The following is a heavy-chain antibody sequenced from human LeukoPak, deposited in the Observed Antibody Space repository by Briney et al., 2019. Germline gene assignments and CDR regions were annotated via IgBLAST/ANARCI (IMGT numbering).Heavy chain of an antibody. CDR1: GFTFHDSA. D-gene: IGHD3-3*01. CDR3: ARDLSGNYDFWSGYYFDY. CDR2: ISGDGYST. V-gene: IGHV3-43*02. J-gene: IGHJ4*02. Sequence: PGGSLRLSCAASGFTFHDSAMHWVRQAPGKGLEWVSLISGDGYSTYYADSVKGRFTISRDNSKNSLYLQMNSLRAEDTAVYYCARDLSGNYDFWSGYYFDYWGQGTLVTVSS.